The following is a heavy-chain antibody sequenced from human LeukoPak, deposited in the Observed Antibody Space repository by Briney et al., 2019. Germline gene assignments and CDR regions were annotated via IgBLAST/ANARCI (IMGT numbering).Heavy chain of an antibody. D-gene: IGHD3-10*01. Sequence: QRGGSLRLSCAASGFTFSSYEMNWVRQAPGKGLEWVSYISSSGSTIYYADSVKGRFTISRDNAKNSLYLQMNSLRAEDTAVYYCARADYYGSYYMDVWGKGTTVTISS. CDR1: GFTFSSYE. CDR3: ARADYYGSYYMDV. CDR2: ISSSGSTI. J-gene: IGHJ6*03. V-gene: IGHV3-48*03.